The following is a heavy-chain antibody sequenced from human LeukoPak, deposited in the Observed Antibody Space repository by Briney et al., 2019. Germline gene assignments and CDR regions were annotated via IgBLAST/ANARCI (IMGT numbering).Heavy chain of an antibody. J-gene: IGHJ3*02. CDR1: GFTFSIYG. CDR3: AKPGRTGVRGFDAFDM. V-gene: IGHV3-23*01. Sequence: GGSLRLSCAASGFTFSIYGMSWVRQAPGKGLEWVSAISGSDGSTYYADSVRGRFTISRDNSKNTLYLQMNSLGAEDTALYYCAKPGRTGVRGFDAFDMWGQGTMVTVSS. D-gene: IGHD3-3*01. CDR2: ISGSDGST.